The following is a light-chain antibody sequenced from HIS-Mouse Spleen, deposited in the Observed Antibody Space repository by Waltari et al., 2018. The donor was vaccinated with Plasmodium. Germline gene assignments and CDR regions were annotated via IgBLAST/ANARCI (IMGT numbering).Light chain of an antibody. CDR3: SSYAGSNNLV. V-gene: IGLV2-8*01. CDR2: EVS. J-gene: IGLJ2*01. CDR1: SSDVGGYNS. Sequence: QSALTQPPSASGSPGQSVTISCTGTSSDVGGYNSVPWYQQHPGKAPKFMIYEVSKRPSGVPDRFSGSKSGNTASLTVSGLQAEDEADYYCSSYAGSNNLVFGGGTKLTVL.